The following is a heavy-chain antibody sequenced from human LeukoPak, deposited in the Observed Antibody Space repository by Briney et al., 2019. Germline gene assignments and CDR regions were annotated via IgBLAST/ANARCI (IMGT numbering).Heavy chain of an antibody. J-gene: IGHJ6*03. CDR3: ARQGAAGKYYYYYMDV. V-gene: IGHV5-51*01. Sequence: GESLKISCKGSGYNFPIYWIGWVRQMPGQGLEWMGIMYPDDSNTIYGPSFQGQVTISADKSINTAYLEWSSLKASDTAIYYCARQGAAGKYYYYYMDVWGKGTTVTVSS. D-gene: IGHD6-13*01. CDR1: GYNFPIYW. CDR2: MYPDDSNT.